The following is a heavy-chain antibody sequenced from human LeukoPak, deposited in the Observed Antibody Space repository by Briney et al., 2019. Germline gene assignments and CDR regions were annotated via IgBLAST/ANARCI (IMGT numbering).Heavy chain of an antibody. CDR3: ARGGDRRGFDY. CDR1: GGSISNGGYY. D-gene: IGHD1-14*01. CDR2: IYDSGTT. Sequence: KSSETLSLTCTVSGGSISNGGYYWSWIRQHPGKGLEWIGYIYDSGTTYYNPALQSRVTISVDTSDNQFSLKLRSLTAADTALYYCARGGDRRGFDYWGQGTLVTVSS. V-gene: IGHV4-31*03. J-gene: IGHJ4*02.